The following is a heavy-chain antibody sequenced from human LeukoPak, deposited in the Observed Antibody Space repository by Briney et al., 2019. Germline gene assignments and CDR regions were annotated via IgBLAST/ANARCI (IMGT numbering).Heavy chain of an antibody. CDR1: GFTFDDYT. J-gene: IGHJ4*02. CDR3: ARDSTVGYFDWLFPPSPDFDY. CDR2: IKQDGSEK. Sequence: GGSLRLSCAASGFTFDDYTMHWVRQAPGKGLEWVANIKQDGSEKYYVDSVKGRFTISRDNAKNSLYLQMNSLRAEDTAVYYCARDSTVGYFDWLFPPSPDFDYWGQGTLVTVSS. V-gene: IGHV3-7*01. D-gene: IGHD3-9*01.